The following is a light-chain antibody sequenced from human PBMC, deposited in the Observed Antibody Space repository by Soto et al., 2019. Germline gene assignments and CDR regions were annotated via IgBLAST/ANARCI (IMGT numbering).Light chain of an antibody. CDR1: QRIDSY. V-gene: IGKV1-39*01. Sequence: DIQMTQSPYSLSASVGDRVTITCRTSQRIDSYLNWYQHKPGQAPKLLIYAVSSLQTGVPSRFSGSGSGTDFMLTINSFQAEDFATYYCQRSHSSPLAFGGGNNV. CDR3: QRSHSSPLA. CDR2: AVS. J-gene: IGKJ4*01.